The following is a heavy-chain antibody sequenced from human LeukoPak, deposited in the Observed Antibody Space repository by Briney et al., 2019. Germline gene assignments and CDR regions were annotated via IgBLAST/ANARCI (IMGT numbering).Heavy chain of an antibody. D-gene: IGHD2-15*01. Sequence: SETLSLTCTVPGGSISSYYWSWIRQPPGKGLEWIGYIYNSGSTNYNPSLKSRVTISVDTSENQFSLKLSSVTAADTAVYYCARGGAAPGAFDVWGQGTVVTASS. J-gene: IGHJ3*01. CDR3: ARGGAAPGAFDV. CDR2: IYNSGST. CDR1: GGSISSYY. V-gene: IGHV4-59*01.